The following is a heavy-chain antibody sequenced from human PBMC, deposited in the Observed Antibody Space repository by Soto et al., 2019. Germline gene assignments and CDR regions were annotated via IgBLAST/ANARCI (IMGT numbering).Heavy chain of an antibody. CDR2: MNPNSGNT. CDR1: GYTFTSYD. V-gene: IGHV1-8*01. J-gene: IGHJ5*02. D-gene: IGHD2-15*01. CDR3: ARESIGYCSGGSCYGGNWFDP. Sequence: ASVKVSCKASGYTFTSYDINWVRQATGQGLERMGWMNPNSGNTGYAQKFQGRVTMTRNTSISTAYMELSSLRSEDTAVYYCARESIGYCSGGSCYGGNWFDPWGQGTLVTVSS.